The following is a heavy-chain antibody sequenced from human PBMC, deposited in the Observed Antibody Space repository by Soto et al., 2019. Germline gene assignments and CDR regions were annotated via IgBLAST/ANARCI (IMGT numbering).Heavy chain of an antibody. D-gene: IGHD4-17*01. V-gene: IGHV4-59*01. CDR3: ARVGRTTVTTTRVNAFDI. CDR2: IYYSGST. Sequence: SETLSLTCTVSGDSISSYYWSWIRQPPGKGLEWIGYIYYSGSTNYNPSLKSRVTISVDTSKNQFSLKLSSVTAADTAVYYCARVGRTTVTTTRVNAFDIWGQGTMVTVSS. CDR1: GDSISSYY. J-gene: IGHJ3*02.